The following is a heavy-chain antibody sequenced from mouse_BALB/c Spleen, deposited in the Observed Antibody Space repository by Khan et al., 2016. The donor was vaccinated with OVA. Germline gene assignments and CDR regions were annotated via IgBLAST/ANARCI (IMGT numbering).Heavy chain of an antibody. CDR3: TRPAYDGYYDY. CDR1: GYTFTDYA. D-gene: IGHD2-3*01. CDR2: ISPYSGNK. V-gene: IGHV1S137*01. Sequence: QVQLQQSGPELVRPGVSVKISCKGSGYTFTDYAMHWVKQSHAKSLEWIGLISPYSGNKNYKQKFKGKATMNVDKSSSTAYMELARLTSEYSAISYCTRPAYDGYYDYWGQGTTLTVSS. J-gene: IGHJ2*01.